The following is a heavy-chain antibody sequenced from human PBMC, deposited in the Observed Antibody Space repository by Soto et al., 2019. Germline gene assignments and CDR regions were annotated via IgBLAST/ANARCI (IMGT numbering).Heavy chain of an antibody. V-gene: IGHV3-21*01. CDR2: ISSSSSYI. CDR1: GFTFSSYS. J-gene: IGHJ4*02. Sequence: EVQLVESGGGLVKPGGSPRLSCAASGFTFSSYSMNWVRQAPGKGLEWVSSISSSSSYIYYADSVKGRFTISRDNAKNSRYLQTNSLRAEDTAVYYCARDDGGSGWSNDYWGQGTLVTVSS. D-gene: IGHD6-19*01. CDR3: ARDDGGSGWSNDY.